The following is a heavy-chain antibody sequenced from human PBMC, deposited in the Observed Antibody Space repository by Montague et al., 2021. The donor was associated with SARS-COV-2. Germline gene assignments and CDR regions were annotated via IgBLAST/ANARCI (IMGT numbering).Heavy chain of an antibody. CDR3: ARHPHQQISIFGVVWEGNWFDP. Sequence: SETLSLTCSRLGWWNSGGDRKSRRLNYSPQKIPYGVGCIYYSGSTYYNPSLKSRVTISVDTSKNQFSLKLSSVTAADTAVYYCARHPHQQISIFGVVWEGNWFDPWGQGTLVTVSS. J-gene: IGHJ5*02. V-gene: IGHV4-39*01. D-gene: IGHD3-3*01. CDR1: GWWNSGGDRK. CDR2: IYYSGST.